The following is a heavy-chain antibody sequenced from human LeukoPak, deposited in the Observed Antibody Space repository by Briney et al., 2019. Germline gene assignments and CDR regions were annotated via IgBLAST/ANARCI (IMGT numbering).Heavy chain of an antibody. J-gene: IGHJ6*02. CDR3: ARRSYYFDCSGWYGMDV. Sequence: PGGSLRLSCAPSGFTFSRYWMDCVRQAPGKGLVWVSRINSDGSSTSYADSVKGRFTISRDNAKNTLYLQMNSLRAEDTAVYYCARRSYYFDCSGWYGMDVWGQGTTVTVSS. V-gene: IGHV3-74*01. CDR1: GFTFSRYW. CDR2: INSDGSST. D-gene: IGHD3-22*01.